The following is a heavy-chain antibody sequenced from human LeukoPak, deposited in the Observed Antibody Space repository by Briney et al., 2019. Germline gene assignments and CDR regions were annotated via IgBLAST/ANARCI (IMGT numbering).Heavy chain of an antibody. CDR3: ARAPRPPNTYYYDSEGDGDAFDI. J-gene: IGHJ3*02. CDR1: GFTFSSYS. Sequence: GGSLRLSCAASGFTFSSYSMNWVRQAPGKGLEWVSSISSSSSYIYYADSVKGRFTISRDNAKNSLYLQMNSLRAEDTAVYYCARAPRPPNTYYYDSEGDGDAFDIWGQGTMVTVSP. V-gene: IGHV3-21*01. CDR2: ISSSSSYI. D-gene: IGHD3-22*01.